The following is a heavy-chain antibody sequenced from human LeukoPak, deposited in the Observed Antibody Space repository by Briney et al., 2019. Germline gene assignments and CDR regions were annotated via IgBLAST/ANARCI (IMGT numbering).Heavy chain of an antibody. J-gene: IGHJ5*02. D-gene: IGHD4-17*01. Sequence: GASVKVSCKASGYTFTSYYMHWVRQAPGQGLEWMGIINPSGGSTSYAQKFQGRVTMTRDMSTSTVYMELSSLRSEDTAVYYCARAYGDYNWFDPWGQGTLVTVSS. CDR3: ARAYGDYNWFDP. CDR2: INPSGGST. V-gene: IGHV1-46*01. CDR1: GYTFTSYY.